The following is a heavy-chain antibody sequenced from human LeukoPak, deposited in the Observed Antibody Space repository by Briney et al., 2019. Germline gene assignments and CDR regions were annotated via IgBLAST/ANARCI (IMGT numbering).Heavy chain of an antibody. V-gene: IGHV4-39*07. CDR2: IHYSGST. CDR1: GGSITSTNNY. J-gene: IGHJ5*02. D-gene: IGHD3-22*01. CDR3: AREKIAYYDNSGRGWFDP. Sequence: SETLSLSCTVSGGSITSTNNYWGWIRQSPGKGLEWIGRIHYSGSTYYHPSLKSRVTISVDTSKKQFSLKLSSVTAADTAVYYCAREKIAYYDNSGRGWFDPWGQGTLVTVSS.